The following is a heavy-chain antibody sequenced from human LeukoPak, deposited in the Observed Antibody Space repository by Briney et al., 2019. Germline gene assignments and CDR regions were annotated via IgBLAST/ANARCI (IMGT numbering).Heavy chain of an antibody. D-gene: IGHD5-12*01. CDR1: GFAFSSYA. CDR3: AKETGYSDYDYGDY. CDR2: ISGSGGST. Sequence: GGSLRLSCAASGFAFSSYAMSWVRQAPGKGLEWVSGISGSGGSTYYADSVKGRFTISRDNSKNTLYLQMNSLRAEDTAVYYCAKETGYSDYDYGDYWGQGTLVTVSS. J-gene: IGHJ4*02. V-gene: IGHV3-23*01.